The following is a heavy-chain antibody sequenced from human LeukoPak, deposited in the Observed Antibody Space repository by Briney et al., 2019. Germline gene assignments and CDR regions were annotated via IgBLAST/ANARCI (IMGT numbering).Heavy chain of an antibody. D-gene: IGHD1-26*01. V-gene: IGHV1-69*05. Sequence: GASVTVSCKASGRTFSSYAISWVRQARGQGLEWMGGIIPIFGTANYAQKFQGRVTITTDESTSTAYMELSSLRSEDTAVYYCARDSSVVGATSRYFDYWGQGTLVTVSS. CDR1: GRTFSSYA. CDR2: IIPIFGTA. J-gene: IGHJ4*02. CDR3: ARDSSVVGATSRYFDY.